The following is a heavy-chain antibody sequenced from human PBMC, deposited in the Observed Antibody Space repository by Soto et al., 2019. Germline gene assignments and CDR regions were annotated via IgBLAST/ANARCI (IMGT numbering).Heavy chain of an antibody. CDR1: GFTFSSYA. CDR2: ISSNGGST. V-gene: IGHV3-64*01. CDR3: ARGATPAAISNWFDP. J-gene: IGHJ5*02. D-gene: IGHD2-2*01. Sequence: EVQLVESGGGLVQPGGSLRLSCAASGFTFSSYAMHWVRQAPGKGLEYVSAISSNGGSTYYANSVKGRFTISRDNSKNTLYLQMGSLRAEDMAVYYCARGATPAAISNWFDPWGQGTLVTVSS.